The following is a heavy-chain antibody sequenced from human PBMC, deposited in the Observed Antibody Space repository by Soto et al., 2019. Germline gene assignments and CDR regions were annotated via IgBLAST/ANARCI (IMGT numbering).Heavy chain of an antibody. CDR2: ISWDGGST. D-gene: IGHD6-19*01. J-gene: IGHJ6*02. CDR1: GFTFDDYA. V-gene: IGHV3-43D*04. Sequence: GGSLRLSCATSGFTFDDYAMHWVRQAPGKGLEWVSLISWDGGSTYYADSVKGRFTISRDNSKNSLYLQMNSLRAEDTAVYYCAKATVAGAAYDYYYGMDVWGQGTAVTVSS. CDR3: AKATVAGAAYDYYYGMDV.